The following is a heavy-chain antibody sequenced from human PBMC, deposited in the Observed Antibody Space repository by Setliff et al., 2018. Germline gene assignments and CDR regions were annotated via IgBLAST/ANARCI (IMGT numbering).Heavy chain of an antibody. CDR3: ARAAKYDSSGYYGFWFDP. D-gene: IGHD3-22*01. V-gene: IGHV4-39*07. Sequence: PSETLSLTCTVSGDSISRSTYYWGWIRQSPGKGLDWIGTVDHSGNTNYHPSLKSRVTISVDTSKNQFSLKLSSVTAADTAVYYCARAAKYDSSGYYGFWFDPWGQGTLVTVSS. J-gene: IGHJ5*02. CDR1: GDSISRSTYY. CDR2: VDHSGNT.